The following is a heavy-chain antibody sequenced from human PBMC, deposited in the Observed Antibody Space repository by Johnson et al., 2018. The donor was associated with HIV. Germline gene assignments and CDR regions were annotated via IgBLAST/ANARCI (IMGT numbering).Heavy chain of an antibody. CDR3: ADSSPFYAFDI. D-gene: IGHD6-13*01. V-gene: IGHV3-66*01. Sequence: VQLVESGGGLVQPGGSLRLSCAASGFTVSSNYMSWVRQAPGKGLEWVSVIYSGGSTYYADSVKGRFTIARDNSKNTLYLQMNSLRAEDTAVYDCADSSPFYAFDIWGQGTMVTVSS. J-gene: IGHJ3*02. CDR1: GFTVSSNY. CDR2: IYSGGST.